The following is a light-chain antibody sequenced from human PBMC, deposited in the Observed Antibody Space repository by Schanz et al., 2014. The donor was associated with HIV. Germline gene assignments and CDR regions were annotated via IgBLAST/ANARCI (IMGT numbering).Light chain of an antibody. V-gene: IGKV1-5*03. Sequence: DIQMTQSPSSLSASVGDRVTITCRAGQSLDRWLAWYQQKPGKAPELLIYEASTLKSGVPLRFSGSGSGTEFALTISSLQPDDFATYYCQQYTPYSHTFGQGTTLEI. CDR1: QSLDRW. CDR3: QQYTPYSHT. CDR2: EAS. J-gene: IGKJ2*01.